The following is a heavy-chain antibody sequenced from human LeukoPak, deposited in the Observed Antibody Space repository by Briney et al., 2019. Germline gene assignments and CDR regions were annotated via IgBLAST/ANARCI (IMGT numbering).Heavy chain of an antibody. J-gene: IGHJ6*03. CDR3: VGSPTYYYMDV. Sequence: GKSLRLSCAASGSTFRNHAIHWVRQAPGKGLEWVTVISHDGGNDYYRDSVKGRFTISRDNSKNTVLLQMNSLSPDDTAVYCCVGSPTYYYMDVWGKGTTVTVSS. CDR2: ISHDGGND. D-gene: IGHD3-10*01. CDR1: GSTFRNHA. V-gene: IGHV3-30*04.